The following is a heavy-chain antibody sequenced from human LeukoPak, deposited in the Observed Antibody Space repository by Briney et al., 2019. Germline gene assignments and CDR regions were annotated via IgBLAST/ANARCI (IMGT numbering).Heavy chain of an antibody. J-gene: IGHJ4*02. CDR2: ISGSGGST. Sequence: SGGSLRLSCAASGFTFSSYAMSWVRQAPGKGLEWVSAISGSGGSTYYADSVKGRFTISRDNSKNTLYLQMNSLRAEDTAVYYCAKGRGFMVRGAIIDYWGQGTLVTVSS. CDR1: GFTFSSYA. D-gene: IGHD3-10*01. V-gene: IGHV3-23*01. CDR3: AKGRGFMVRGAIIDY.